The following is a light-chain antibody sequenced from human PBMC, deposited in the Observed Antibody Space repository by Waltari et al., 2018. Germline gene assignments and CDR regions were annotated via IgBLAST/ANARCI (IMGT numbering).Light chain of an antibody. V-gene: IGLV1-40*01. Sequence: QRVTISCTGSSSNIGAGYDVHWYQQVPGTAPKLLIYGNNNRPSGVPDRFSGSKSGTSASLAITGLQAEDEADYYCQSFDSSLSVLYVFGTGTKVTVL. J-gene: IGLJ1*01. CDR2: GNN. CDR1: SSNIGAGYD. CDR3: QSFDSSLSVLYV.